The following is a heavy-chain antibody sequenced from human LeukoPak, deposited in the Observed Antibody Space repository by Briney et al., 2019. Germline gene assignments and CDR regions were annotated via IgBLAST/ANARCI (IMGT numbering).Heavy chain of an antibody. V-gene: IGHV1-2*02. Sequence: ASVKVSCKASGYTFTGYYMHWVRQAPGQGLEWMGWINPNSGGTNYAQKFQGRVTMTRDTSTSTVYMELSSLRSEDTAVYYCAREMGIAVAAHPIYYMDVWGKGTTVTISS. CDR1: GYTFTGYY. J-gene: IGHJ6*03. D-gene: IGHD6-19*01. CDR3: AREMGIAVAAHPIYYMDV. CDR2: INPNSGGT.